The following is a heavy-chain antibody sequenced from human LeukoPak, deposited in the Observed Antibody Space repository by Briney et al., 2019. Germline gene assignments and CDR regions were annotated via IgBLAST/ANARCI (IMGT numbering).Heavy chain of an antibody. Sequence: PSETLSLTCTVSGGSISSYYWSWIRQPPGKGLEWIGYIYYSGSTNYNPSLKSRVTISVDTSKNQFSLKLSSVTAADTAVYYCARDRVAAASNWFDPWGQGTLVTVSS. D-gene: IGHD6-13*01. V-gene: IGHV4-59*01. J-gene: IGHJ5*02. CDR3: ARDRVAAASNWFDP. CDR2: IYYSGST. CDR1: GGSISSYY.